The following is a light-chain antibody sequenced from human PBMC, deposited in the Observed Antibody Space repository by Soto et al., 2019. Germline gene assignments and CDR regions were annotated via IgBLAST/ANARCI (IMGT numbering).Light chain of an antibody. CDR1: SSDVGGYNF. CDR2: EVS. V-gene: IGLV2-8*01. J-gene: IGLJ3*02. Sequence: QSVLTQPPSASGSPGQSVTISCTGTSSDVGGYNFVSWYQQHPGKAPKPMIYEVSQRPSGVSDRFSGSKSGNTASLTVSGLQAEDEADYYCSSYAGRNNLVFGGGTKVTVL. CDR3: SSYAGRNNLV.